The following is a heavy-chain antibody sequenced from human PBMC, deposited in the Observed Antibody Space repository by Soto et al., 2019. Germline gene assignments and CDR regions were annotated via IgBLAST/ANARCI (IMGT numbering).Heavy chain of an antibody. CDR1: GFSFSTYN. D-gene: IGHD6-19*01. CDR2: ISSRSSTI. CDR3: ARAIAVGSTSLDY. J-gene: IGHJ4*02. V-gene: IGHV3-48*02. Sequence: GGSLRLSCAASGFSFSTYNMNWVRQAPGRGLEWVSYISSRSSTIYHAGSVKGRFTISRDNAKNSLYLQMDSLRDEDTAVYFCARAIAVGSTSLDYWGLGTRVTVSS.